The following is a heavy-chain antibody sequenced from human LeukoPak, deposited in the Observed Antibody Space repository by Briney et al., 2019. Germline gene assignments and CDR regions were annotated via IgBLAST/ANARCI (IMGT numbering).Heavy chain of an antibody. CDR3: ARHCCSGPAKRVFDI. Sequence: SETLSPTCTVSGVSIISSDYHWGWVRQPPGKGLEWIGTISYSGNTDYNPSLRSRVTISVDTSNNQFSLRLGSVTAADTAVYHCARHCCSGPAKRVFDIWGQGTMVTVSS. CDR2: ISYSGNT. V-gene: IGHV4-39*01. D-gene: IGHD2-15*01. CDR1: GVSIISSDYH. J-gene: IGHJ3*02.